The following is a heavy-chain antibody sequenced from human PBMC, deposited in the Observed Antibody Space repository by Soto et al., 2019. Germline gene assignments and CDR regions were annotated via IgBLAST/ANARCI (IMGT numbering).Heavy chain of an antibody. Sequence: QVQLQQWGAGLLKPSETLSLTCAVYGGSFSGYYWSWIRQPPGKGLEWIGEINHSGSTNYNPSLKSQVTISVDTSKNQFSLKLSSVTAADTAVYYCARGKRITMVRGVIAHDYWGQGTLVTVSS. CDR1: GGSFSGYY. D-gene: IGHD3-10*01. J-gene: IGHJ4*02. CDR2: INHSGST. CDR3: ARGKRITMVRGVIAHDY. V-gene: IGHV4-34*01.